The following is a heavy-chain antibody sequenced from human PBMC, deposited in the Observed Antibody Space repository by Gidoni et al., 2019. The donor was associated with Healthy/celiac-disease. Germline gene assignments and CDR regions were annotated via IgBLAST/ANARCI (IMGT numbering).Heavy chain of an antibody. CDR2: IKSKTDGGTT. Sequence: EVQLVESGGGLVKPGGSLRLSCAASGFTFSNAWMRWVRQAPGKGLEWVGRIKSKTDGGTTDYAAPVKGRFTISRDDSKNTLYLQMNSLKTEDTAVYYCTTDLGYSSGGGWFDPWGQGTLVTVSS. J-gene: IGHJ5*02. V-gene: IGHV3-15*01. CDR3: TTDLGYSSGGGWFDP. CDR1: GFTFSNAW. D-gene: IGHD6-19*01.